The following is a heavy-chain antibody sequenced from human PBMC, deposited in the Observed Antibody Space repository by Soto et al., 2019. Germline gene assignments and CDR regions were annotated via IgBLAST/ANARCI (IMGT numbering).Heavy chain of an antibody. Sequence: SVKVSCKASGYTFTSYGISWVRQAPGQGLEWMGWIIPFYGTTNYAQKLQGRVTITADASTSTAYMELSSLRSEDTAVYYCARCYDFWSGYYTPYYYYGMDVWGQGTTVTVSS. CDR2: IIPFYGTT. CDR3: ARCYDFWSGYYTPYYYYGMDV. J-gene: IGHJ6*02. CDR1: GYTFTSYG. D-gene: IGHD3-3*01. V-gene: IGHV1-69*13.